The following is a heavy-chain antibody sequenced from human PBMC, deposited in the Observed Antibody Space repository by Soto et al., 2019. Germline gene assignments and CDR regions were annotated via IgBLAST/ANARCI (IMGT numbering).Heavy chain of an antibody. Sequence: GESLKISCKGSGYSFTSYWIGWVRQMPGKGLEWMGIIYPGDSDTRYSPSFQGQVTISADKSISTAYLQWSSLKASDTAMYYCARQVVRDYDILTGYYNVDYWGQGTLVTVSS. CDR3: ARQVVRDYDILTGYYNVDY. V-gene: IGHV5-51*01. CDR1: GYSFTSYW. CDR2: IYPGDSDT. D-gene: IGHD3-9*01. J-gene: IGHJ4*02.